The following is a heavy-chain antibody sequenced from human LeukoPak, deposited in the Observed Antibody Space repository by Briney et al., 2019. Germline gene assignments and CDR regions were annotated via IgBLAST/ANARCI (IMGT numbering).Heavy chain of an antibody. CDR2: ISGRGDHT. V-gene: IGHV3-23*01. CDR1: GFTFANFA. D-gene: IGHD1-1*01. J-gene: IGHJ4*02. CDR3: AKDEAMEGMRNDY. Sequence: GGSLRLSCAASGFTFANFAMSWVRQAPGKGLEWVSSISGRGDHTYYADSVKGRFTISRDNSKNTVHLQIHSLRAEDTGVCYCAKDEAMEGMRNDYWGQGTLVTVSS.